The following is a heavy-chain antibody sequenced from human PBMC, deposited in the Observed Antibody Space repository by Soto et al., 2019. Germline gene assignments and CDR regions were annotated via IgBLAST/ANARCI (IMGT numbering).Heavy chain of an antibody. V-gene: IGHV3-21*04. CDR1: GFTVNYFT. CDR2: ISSSSSHK. J-gene: IGHJ3*02. CDR3: ARLRSTAFDI. D-gene: IGHD3-16*01. Sequence: EVQLVESGGGLVKPVESLRLSCAASGFTVNYFTMNWVRQAPGKGLEWVASISSSSSHKYSADSVRGRFTFSRDSANKSLYLQMIRLRVEDTAVYYCARLRSTAFDIWGNGTLVTVS.